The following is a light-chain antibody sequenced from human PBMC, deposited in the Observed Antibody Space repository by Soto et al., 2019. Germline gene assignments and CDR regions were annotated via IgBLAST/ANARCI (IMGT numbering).Light chain of an antibody. CDR2: GTS. CDR1: QSVGKN. J-gene: IGKJ2*01. CDR3: QQYTKWPYT. V-gene: IGKV3-15*01. Sequence: EIVMTQSPVALSVSPGESAALSCRASQSVGKNFAWYQQRPGQAPRALIYGTSTRATGVPARFSGSGSGTDFTITISSLQSEDFAVYYCQQYTKWPYTFGQGTRLEIK.